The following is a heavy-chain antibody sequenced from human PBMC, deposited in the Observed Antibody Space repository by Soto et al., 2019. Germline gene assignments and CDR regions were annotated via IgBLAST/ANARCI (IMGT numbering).Heavy chain of an antibody. D-gene: IGHD2-15*01. J-gene: IGHJ6*02. CDR1: GYTFTGHY. V-gene: IGHV1-2*04. CDR2: INPNSGGT. CDR3: AVVATPTYYYGMDV. Sequence: ASVKVSCKASGYTFTGHYMHWVRQAPGQGLEWMGWINPNSGGTNYAQKFQGWVTMTRDTSISTAYMELSRLRSDDTAVYYCAVVATPTYYYGMDVWGQGTTVTVSS.